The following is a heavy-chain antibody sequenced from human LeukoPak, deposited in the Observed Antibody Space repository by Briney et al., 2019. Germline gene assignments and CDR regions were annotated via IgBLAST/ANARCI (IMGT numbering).Heavy chain of an antibody. CDR2: ISGSFGST. D-gene: IGHD3-22*01. CDR3: AKDPNYDRSGYPDY. Sequence: AASLRLSCAASGFTFSSYAMSCVRQAPGKGLDWASAISGSFGSTYYADSVKGRFTISSDNSKPTLYLQMHSLRAEDTAVYYCAKDPNYDRSGYPDYWGQGTLVTVSS. CDR1: GFTFSSYA. J-gene: IGHJ4*02. V-gene: IGHV3-23*01.